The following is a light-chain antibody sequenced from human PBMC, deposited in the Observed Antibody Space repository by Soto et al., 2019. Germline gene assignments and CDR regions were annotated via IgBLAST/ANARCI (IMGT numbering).Light chain of an antibody. Sequence: EIVLTQSPGTLSLSAGERATHSCRASQSVSSSYLAWYQQKPGQAPRLLIYGASSRATGIPDRFSGSGSGTDFTLTISRLEPEDFAVYYCQHYGSSPRAFGQGTKVDI. CDR3: QHYGSSPRA. V-gene: IGKV3-20*01. J-gene: IGKJ1*01. CDR1: QSVSSSY. CDR2: GAS.